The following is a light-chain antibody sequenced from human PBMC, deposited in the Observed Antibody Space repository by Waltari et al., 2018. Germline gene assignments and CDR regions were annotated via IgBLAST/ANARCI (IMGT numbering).Light chain of an antibody. J-gene: IGLJ3*02. CDR2: KGP. CDR1: ALPKQY. V-gene: IGLV3-25*03. Sequence: SSELTQPPSVSVSPGQTARITCSGDALPKQYAFWYQQKPGQAPFLILYKGPERPSGIPDRFSGASSRTIVTLTISGVQTEDEADYYCQTADTSGIWVFGGGTRLTVL. CDR3: QTADTSGIWV.